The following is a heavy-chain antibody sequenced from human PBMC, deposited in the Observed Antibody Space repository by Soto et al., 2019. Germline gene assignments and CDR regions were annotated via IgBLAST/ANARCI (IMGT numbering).Heavy chain of an antibody. CDR2: ISSSSSTI. J-gene: IGHJ4*02. D-gene: IGHD2-8*01. Sequence: GGSLRLSCAASGFTFSSSDMNWVRQAPGKGLEWVSYISSSSSTIYYADSVRGRFTISRDYAKNSLYLQMNSLRDEDTAVYYCARGPGNGHIFDYWGPGTLVTVSS. V-gene: IGHV3-48*02. CDR1: GFTFSSSD. CDR3: ARGPGNGHIFDY.